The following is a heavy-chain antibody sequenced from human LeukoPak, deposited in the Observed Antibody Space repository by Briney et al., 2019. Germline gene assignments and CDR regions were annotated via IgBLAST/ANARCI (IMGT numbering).Heavy chain of an antibody. CDR2: IYTSGST. Sequence: PLETLSLTCTVSGGSISSYYWSWIRQPAGKGLEWIGRIYTSGSTNYNPSLKSRVTMSVDTSKNQFSLKLSSVTAADTAVYYCARDENYYQGSGSYDNWFDPWGQGTLVTVSS. D-gene: IGHD3-10*01. CDR1: GGSISSYY. CDR3: ARDENYYQGSGSYDNWFDP. V-gene: IGHV4-4*07. J-gene: IGHJ5*02.